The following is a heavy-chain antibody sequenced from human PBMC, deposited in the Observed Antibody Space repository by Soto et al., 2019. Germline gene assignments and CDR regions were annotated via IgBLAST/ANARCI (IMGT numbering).Heavy chain of an antibody. D-gene: IGHD3-10*01. Sequence: LSLTCAVYGGSFSGYYWSWIRQPPGKGLEWIGEINHSGSTNYNPSLKSRVTISVDTSKNQFSLKLSSVTAADTAVYYCARYYISAHQNWFDPWGQGTLVTVSS. CDR3: ARYYISAHQNWFDP. V-gene: IGHV4-34*01. CDR1: GGSFSGYY. J-gene: IGHJ5*02. CDR2: INHSGST.